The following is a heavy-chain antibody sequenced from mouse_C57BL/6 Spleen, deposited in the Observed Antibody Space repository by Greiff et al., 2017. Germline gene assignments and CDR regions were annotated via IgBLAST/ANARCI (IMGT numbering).Heavy chain of an antibody. J-gene: IGHJ2*01. CDR3: ARSSGYLYYFDY. V-gene: IGHV1-55*01. Sequence: VQLQESGPELVKPGASVKMSCKASGYTFTSYWITWVKQRPGQGLEWIGDIYPGSGSTNYNEKFKSKATLTVDTSSSTAYMQLSSLTSEDSAVYYCARSSGYLYYFDYWGQGTTLTVSS. CDR2: IYPGSGST. D-gene: IGHD3-2*02. CDR1: GYTFTSYW.